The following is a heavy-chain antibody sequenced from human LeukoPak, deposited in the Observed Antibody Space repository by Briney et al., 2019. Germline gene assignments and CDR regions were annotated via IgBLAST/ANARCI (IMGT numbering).Heavy chain of an antibody. V-gene: IGHV1-69*05. J-gene: IGHJ6*03. CDR3: ARERPITIFGVAHYYYYYMDV. D-gene: IGHD3-3*01. Sequence: SVKVSCRASGGTFSSYAISWVRQAPGQGLEWMGGIIPIFGTANYAQKFQGRVTITTDGSTSTAYMELSSLRFEDTAVYYCARERPITIFGVAHYYYYYMDVWGKGTTVTVSS. CDR1: GGTFSSYA. CDR2: IIPIFGTA.